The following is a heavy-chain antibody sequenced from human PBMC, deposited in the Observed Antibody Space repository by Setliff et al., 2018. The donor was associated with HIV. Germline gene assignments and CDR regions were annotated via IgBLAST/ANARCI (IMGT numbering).Heavy chain of an antibody. CDR1: GDSLSDYY. J-gene: IGHJ4*02. Sequence: SSETLSLTCAVYGDSLSDYYWSWIRQPPGKGLEWIGEGDQSGSANYNPFLTGRGTISVDTLKRHFSLKLTSVTAADAAVYYCARGRQGPSYYDSTGLSRGSDFDFWGQ. CDR3: ARGRQGPSYYDSTGLSRGSDFDF. CDR2: GDQSGSA. V-gene: IGHV4-34*01. D-gene: IGHD3-16*01.